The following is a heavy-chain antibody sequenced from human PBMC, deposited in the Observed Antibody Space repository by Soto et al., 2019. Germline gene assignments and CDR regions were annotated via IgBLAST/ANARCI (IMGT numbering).Heavy chain of an antibody. J-gene: IGHJ3*02. Sequence: SETLSLTCTVSGGSISSDGYYWSWIRQHPGKGLEWIGYIYYSGSTYYNPSLKSRVTISVDTSKNQFSLKLSSVTAADTAVYYCARGCSGGSCYFDDAFDIWGQGTMVTVSS. V-gene: IGHV4-31*03. CDR2: IYYSGST. D-gene: IGHD2-15*01. CDR3: ARGCSGGSCYFDDAFDI. CDR1: GGSISSDGYY.